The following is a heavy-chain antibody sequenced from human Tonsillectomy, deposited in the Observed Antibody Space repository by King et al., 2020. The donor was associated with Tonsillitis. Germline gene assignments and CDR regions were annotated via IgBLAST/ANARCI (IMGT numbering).Heavy chain of an antibody. CDR3: ARGPRRETVNWFDP. D-gene: IGHD1-14*01. Sequence: QLVQSGAEVKSPGASVKVSCKASGYTFTDYCVHWVRQAPGQGLEWMGWINPNSGGTNYAQKFQGRDTMTRDTSIGTAYMELSRLRYDDTAVYYCARGPRRETVNWFDPWGQGTLVIVSS. V-gene: IGHV1-2*02. CDR2: INPNSGGT. J-gene: IGHJ5*02. CDR1: GYTFTDYC.